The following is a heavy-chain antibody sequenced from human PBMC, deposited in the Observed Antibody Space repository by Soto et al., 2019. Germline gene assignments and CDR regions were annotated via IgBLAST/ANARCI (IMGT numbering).Heavy chain of an antibody. CDR1: GFTFSDEN. Sequence: QLVESGGGLVKPGGSLRLSCSASGFTFSDENMSWVRQVPGKGLEWVSGISGGGSYIFYADSVQGRFSISRDNPKNSLFLEMNSLRVGDTAVYYCARDSDCHSTSCFFPPHVWGQGTTVTVSS. CDR3: ARDSDCHSTSCFFPPHV. V-gene: IGHV3-21*06. J-gene: IGHJ6*02. D-gene: IGHD2-2*01. CDR2: ISGGGSYI.